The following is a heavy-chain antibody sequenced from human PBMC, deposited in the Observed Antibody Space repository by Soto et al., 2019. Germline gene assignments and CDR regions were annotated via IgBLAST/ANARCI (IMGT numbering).Heavy chain of an antibody. J-gene: IGHJ4*02. CDR3: ARGGSTSWYLDY. CDR1: GGSIRTYY. V-gene: IGHV4-59*01. Sequence: QVQLQESGPGLVKPSETLSLTCTASGGSIRTYYWNWFRQPPGKGLEWIGYIYYSGSTNYNPSLKSRVTISVDTPKIHFSLKLSSVTAADTAVYYSARGGSTSWYLDYCGQGTLVTVSS. CDR2: IYYSGST. D-gene: IGHD2-2*01.